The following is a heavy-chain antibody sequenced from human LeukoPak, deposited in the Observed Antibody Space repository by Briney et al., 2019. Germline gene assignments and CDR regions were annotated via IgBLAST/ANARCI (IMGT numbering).Heavy chain of an antibody. D-gene: IGHD3-3*01. V-gene: IGHV3-30*18. J-gene: IGHJ4*02. Sequence: GGSLRLSCAASGFTFSSYGMHWVRQAPGKGLEWVAVISYDGSNKYYADSVKGRFTISRDNSKNTLYLQMNSLRAEDTAVYYCAKDWPSSRYDFWSGYSAPDYWGQGTLVTVSS. CDR1: GFTFSSYG. CDR2: ISYDGSNK. CDR3: AKDWPSSRYDFWSGYSAPDY.